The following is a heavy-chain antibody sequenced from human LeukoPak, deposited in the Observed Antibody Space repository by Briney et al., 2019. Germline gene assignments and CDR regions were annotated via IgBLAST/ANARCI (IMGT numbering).Heavy chain of an antibody. V-gene: IGHV3-23*01. J-gene: IGHJ5*02. CDR3: AKTVSYYDILTGYFS. CDR2: ISGSGGST. D-gene: IGHD3-9*01. Sequence: GGSLRLSCAASGFSFSSYAMSWVRQAPGKGLEWVSAISGSGGSTYYADSVKGRFTISRDNSKNTLYLQMNSLRAEDTAVYYCAKTVSYYDILTGYFSWGQGTLVTVSS. CDR1: GFSFSSYA.